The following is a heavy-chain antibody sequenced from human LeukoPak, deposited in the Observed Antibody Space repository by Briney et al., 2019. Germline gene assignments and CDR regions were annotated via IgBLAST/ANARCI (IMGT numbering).Heavy chain of an antibody. CDR1: GDSISRSTHF. CDR2: IYYSGST. D-gene: IGHD5-12*01. CDR3: ARVSSVWIKDYHYYMDV. Sequence: NPSETLSLTCTVSGDSISRSTHFWAWIRQPPGKGLEWVGTIYYSGSTYYSPSLKSRLTISIDTSNNQFSLKLGSVTAADTAVYYCARVSSVWIKDYHYYMDVWGKGTTVTISS. J-gene: IGHJ6*03. V-gene: IGHV4-39*07.